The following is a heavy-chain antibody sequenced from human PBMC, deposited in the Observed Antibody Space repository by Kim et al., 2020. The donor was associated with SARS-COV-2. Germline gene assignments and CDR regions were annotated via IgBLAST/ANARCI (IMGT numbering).Heavy chain of an antibody. CDR1: GFTFSSYG. V-gene: IGHV3-33*01. J-gene: IGHJ6*02. D-gene: IGHD2-2*02. CDR2: IWYDGSNK. CDR3: ARGSYCSSTSCYINRLLYYYGMDV. Sequence: GGSLRLSCAASGFTFSSYGMHWVRQAPGKGLEWVAVIWYDGSNKYYADSVKGRFTISRDNSKNTLYLQMNSLRAEDTAVYYCARGSYCSSTSCYINRLLYYYGMDVWGQGTTVTVSS.